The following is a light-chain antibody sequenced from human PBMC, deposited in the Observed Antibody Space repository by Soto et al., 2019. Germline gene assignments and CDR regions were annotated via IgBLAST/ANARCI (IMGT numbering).Light chain of an antibody. V-gene: IGLV2-14*03. CDR3: SSYSTSSALV. J-gene: IGLJ2*01. CDR2: DVS. Sequence: QSALTQPASVSGSPGQSITISCAGTSADIGAFNYVSWYQHHPGKAPKLLIYDVSDRPSGVSTRFSASKSANTASLTISGLHADDEADYDCSSYSTSSALVFGGGTKLTVL. CDR1: SADIGAFNY.